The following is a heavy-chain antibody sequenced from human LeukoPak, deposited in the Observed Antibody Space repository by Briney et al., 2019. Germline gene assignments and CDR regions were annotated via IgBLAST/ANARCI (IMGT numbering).Heavy chain of an antibody. CDR2: INHSGST. CDR3: ARGRKWELRYFDY. D-gene: IGHD1-26*01. CDR1: GGPFSGYY. Sequence: SETLSLTCAVYGGPFSGYYWSWIRQPPGKGLEWIGEINHSGSTNYNPSLKSRVTISVDTSKNQFSLKLSSVTAADTAVYYCARGRKWELRYFDYWGQGTLVTVSS. V-gene: IGHV4-34*01. J-gene: IGHJ4*02.